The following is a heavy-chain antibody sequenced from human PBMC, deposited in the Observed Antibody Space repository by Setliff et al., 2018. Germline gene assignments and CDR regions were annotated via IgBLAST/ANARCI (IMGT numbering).Heavy chain of an antibody. V-gene: IGHV3-30*18. CDR3: ANPTRGTYHYNGMDV. D-gene: IGHD1-1*01. J-gene: IGHJ6*02. Sequence: GGSLRLSCAASGFTFNNYGMHWVRQTPERGLEWVAAISYDGGDKYYADSVRLRFTISRDNSKNTLYLQMNSLRAEDTAVYYCANPTRGTYHYNGMDVWGQGTTVTVSS. CDR2: ISYDGGDK. CDR1: GFTFNNYG.